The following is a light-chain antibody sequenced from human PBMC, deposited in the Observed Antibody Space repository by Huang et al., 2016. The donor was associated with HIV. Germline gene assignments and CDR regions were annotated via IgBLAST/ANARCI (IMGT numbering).Light chain of an antibody. V-gene: IGKV3-20*01. Sequence: EIVLTQSPGTLSLSPGERATLSCRASQRISSSSLAWYLQKPGQPPTLLIHGASTRGTDIPDRFSGSGSGTDFTLTISRLEPEDFAVYYCHQYGSPPFTFGPGTKVDIK. CDR2: GAS. J-gene: IGKJ3*01. CDR3: HQYGSPPFT. CDR1: QRISSSS.